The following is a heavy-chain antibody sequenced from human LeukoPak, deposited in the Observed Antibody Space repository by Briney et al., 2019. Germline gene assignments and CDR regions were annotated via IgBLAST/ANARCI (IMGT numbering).Heavy chain of an antibody. D-gene: IGHD6-19*01. V-gene: IGHV1-69*05. CDR3: ARVQGIAVAGSDY. CDR2: IIPIFGTA. Sequence: EASVKVSCKASGGTFSSYAISWVRQAPGQGLEWMGRIIPIFGTANYAQKFQGRVTITTDESTSTAYMELSSLRSEDTAVYYCARVQGIAVAGSDYWGQGTLVTVSS. J-gene: IGHJ4*02. CDR1: GGTFSSYA.